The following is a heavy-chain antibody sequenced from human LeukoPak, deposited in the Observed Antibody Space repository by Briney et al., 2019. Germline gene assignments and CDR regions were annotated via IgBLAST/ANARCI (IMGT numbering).Heavy chain of an antibody. Sequence: PGGSLRLSCAASGFIFSSYGMHWVRQAPGKGLEWVAVISYDGSNKYYADSVKGRFTISRDNSKNTLYLQMNSLRAEDTAVYYCAKCRGGNYYYGMDVWGQGTTVTVSS. CDR1: GFIFSSYG. CDR3: AKCRGGNYYYGMDV. CDR2: ISYDGSNK. V-gene: IGHV3-30*18. D-gene: IGHD3-10*01. J-gene: IGHJ6*02.